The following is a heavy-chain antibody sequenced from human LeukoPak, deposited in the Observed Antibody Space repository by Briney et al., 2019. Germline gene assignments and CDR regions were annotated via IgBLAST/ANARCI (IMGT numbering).Heavy chain of an antibody. V-gene: IGHV3-23*01. CDR1: GITFSSYG. J-gene: IGHJ4*02. CDR2: ISSTGGTT. CDR3: AKDSGYSGGSETYFDY. D-gene: IGHD6-19*01. Sequence: GGSLRLSCAASGITFSSYGMSWVRQAPGKGLEWVSSISSTGGTTYYADSVKGRFTISRDNSKNTLYLQMTSLRAEDTAVYYCAKDSGYSGGSETYFDYWGQGTLVTVSS.